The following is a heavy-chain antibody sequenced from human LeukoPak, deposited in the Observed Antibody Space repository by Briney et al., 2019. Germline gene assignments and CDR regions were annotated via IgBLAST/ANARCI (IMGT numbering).Heavy chain of an antibody. CDR1: GDSISSYY. CDR3: ARDEPVTHDAFDI. CDR2: IYHSGST. V-gene: IGHV4-59*01. J-gene: IGHJ3*02. Sequence: SETLSLTCTVSGDSISSYYWSWIRQPPEKGLEWIGDIYHSGSTNYNPSLKSRVTISVDTSKNQFSPKLNSVTAADTAVYYCARDEPVTHDAFDIWGQGTMVTVSS. D-gene: IGHD4-17*01.